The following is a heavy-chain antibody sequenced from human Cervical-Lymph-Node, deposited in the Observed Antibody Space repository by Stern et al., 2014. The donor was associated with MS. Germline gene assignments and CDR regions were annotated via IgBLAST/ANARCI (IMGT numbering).Heavy chain of an antibody. CDR3: ATHRGRVTYYYGLDV. J-gene: IGHJ6*02. CDR1: GYTLTEMS. D-gene: IGHD2-21*02. Sequence: QVQLVQSGAEVKKPGASVKVSCKVSGYTLTEMSMHWVRQAPGKGLAWMGGYDPQHGETVYAQKIQGRVTMAEDRSTDTAYMELTSLRSDDTAVYYCATHRGRVTYYYGLDVWGQGTTVTVSS. V-gene: IGHV1-24*01. CDR2: YDPQHGET.